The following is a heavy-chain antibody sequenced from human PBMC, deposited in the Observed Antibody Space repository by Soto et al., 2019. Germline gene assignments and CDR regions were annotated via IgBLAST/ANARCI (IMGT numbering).Heavy chain of an antibody. CDR1: GGSISSYY. D-gene: IGHD3-3*01. Sequence: PSETLSLTCTVSGGSISSYYWSWIRQPPGKGLEWIGYIYYSGSTNYNPSLKSRVTISVDTSKNQFSLKLSSVTAADTAVYYCARTLRFLEWLWVGYWGQGTLVTVSS. J-gene: IGHJ4*02. CDR2: IYYSGST. CDR3: ARTLRFLEWLWVGY. V-gene: IGHV4-59*01.